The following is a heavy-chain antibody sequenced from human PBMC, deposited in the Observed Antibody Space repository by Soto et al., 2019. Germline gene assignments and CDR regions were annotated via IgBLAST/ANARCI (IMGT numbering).Heavy chain of an antibody. J-gene: IGHJ4*02. Sequence: QVQLVESGGGVVQPGRSLRLSCAASGFTFSSYAMHWVRQAPGKGLEWVAVISYDGSNKYYADSVKGRFTISRDNSKNTLYLQMNSLRAEDTAVYYCARPDESRVVVITTPFDYWGQGTLVTVSS. CDR1: GFTFSSYA. CDR2: ISYDGSNK. V-gene: IGHV3-30-3*01. D-gene: IGHD3-22*01. CDR3: ARPDESRVVVITTPFDY.